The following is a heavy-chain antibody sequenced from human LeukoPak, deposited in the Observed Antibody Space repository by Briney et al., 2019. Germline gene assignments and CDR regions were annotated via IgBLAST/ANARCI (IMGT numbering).Heavy chain of an antibody. J-gene: IGHJ4*02. CDR3: AKEYGSGREPPNFDY. Sequence: PGGSLRLSRAASGFTFSSYGMSWVRQAPGKGLEWVSAISGSGGSTYYADSVKGRFTISRDNSKNTLYLQMNSLRAEDTAVYYCAKEYGSGREPPNFDYWGQGTLVTVSS. CDR2: ISGSGGST. CDR1: GFTFSSYG. V-gene: IGHV3-23*01. D-gene: IGHD3-10*01.